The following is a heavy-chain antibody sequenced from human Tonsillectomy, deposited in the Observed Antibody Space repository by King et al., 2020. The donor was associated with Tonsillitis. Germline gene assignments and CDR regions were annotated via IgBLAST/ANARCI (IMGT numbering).Heavy chain of an antibody. J-gene: IGHJ4*02. V-gene: IGHV4-59*01. Sequence: VQLQESGPGLLKPSETLSLTCTVSGRSISSYYWSWIRQPPGKGLEWIWGIYYNWSTNYNPSLKSRVTISVDTSKNQISLKLSSVTAADTALYYCAAQTYYDFWSGYNFDYWGQGTLVTVSS. CDR2: IYYNWST. D-gene: IGHD3-3*01. CDR1: GRSISSYY. CDR3: AAQTYYDFWSGYNFDY.